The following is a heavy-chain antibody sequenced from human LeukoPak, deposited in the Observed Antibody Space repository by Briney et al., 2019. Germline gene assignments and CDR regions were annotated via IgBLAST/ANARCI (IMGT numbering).Heavy chain of an antibody. V-gene: IGHV3-23*01. Sequence: PGGSLRLSCAASGFTFSSYAMSWVRRAPGKGLEWVSAISGSGGSTYYADSVKGRFTISRDNSKNTLYLQMNSLRAEDTAVYYCARDYGDYFGSLFDYWGQGTLVTVSS. CDR3: ARDYGDYFGSLFDY. D-gene: IGHD4-17*01. CDR2: ISGSGGST. J-gene: IGHJ4*02. CDR1: GFTFSSYA.